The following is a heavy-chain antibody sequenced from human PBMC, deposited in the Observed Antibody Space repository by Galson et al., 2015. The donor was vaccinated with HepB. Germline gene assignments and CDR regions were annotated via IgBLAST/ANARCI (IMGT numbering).Heavy chain of an antibody. CDR1: GFTFSSYW. Sequence: SLRLSCAASGFTFSSYWMSWVRQAPGKGLEWVANIKQDGSEKYYVDSVKGRFTISRGNAKNSLYLQMNSLRAEDTAVYYCARGDYGDYGLYGMDVWGQGTTVTVSS. CDR3: ARGDYGDYGLYGMDV. J-gene: IGHJ6*02. CDR2: IKQDGSEK. V-gene: IGHV3-7*03. D-gene: IGHD4-17*01.